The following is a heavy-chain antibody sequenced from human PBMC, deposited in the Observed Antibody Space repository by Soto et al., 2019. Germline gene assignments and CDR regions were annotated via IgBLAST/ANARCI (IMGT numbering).Heavy chain of an antibody. CDR3: AKEPSAYYYDSSAYFDY. V-gene: IGHV3-30*18. CDR1: GFTFSSYG. CDR2: ISYDGSNK. Sequence: QVQLVESGGGVVQPGRSLRLSCAASGFTFSSYGMQWVRQAPGKGLEWVAVISYDGSNKYYADSVKGRFTISRDNSKNTLYLQMNSLRAEDTAVYYCAKEPSAYYYDSSAYFDYWGQGTLVTVSS. J-gene: IGHJ4*02. D-gene: IGHD3-22*01.